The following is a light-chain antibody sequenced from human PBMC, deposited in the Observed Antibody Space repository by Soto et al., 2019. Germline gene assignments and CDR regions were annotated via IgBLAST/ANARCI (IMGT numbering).Light chain of an antibody. CDR3: CSYAGSRTWV. CDR1: SSDVGNYNF. V-gene: IGLV2-23*01. Sequence: QSALTQPASVSGSPGQSITISCTGSSSDVGNYNFVSWYQHHPGKAPKLIIYEDTQWPSGISDRFFGSKSGNTASLTISGLQAEDEADYYCCSYAGSRTWVFGGGTKLTVL. J-gene: IGLJ3*02. CDR2: EDT.